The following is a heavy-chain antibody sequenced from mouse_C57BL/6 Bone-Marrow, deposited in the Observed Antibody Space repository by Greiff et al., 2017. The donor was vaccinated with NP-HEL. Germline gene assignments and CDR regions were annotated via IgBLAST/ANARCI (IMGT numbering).Heavy chain of an antibody. CDR1: GFTFSSYA. J-gene: IGHJ2*01. V-gene: IGHV5-9-1*02. CDR2: ISSGGDYI. D-gene: IGHD1-1*01. CDR3: TRERVYGDYYFDY. Sequence: EVQRVESGEGLVKPGGSLKLSCAASGFTFSSYAMSWVRQTPEKRLEWVAYISSGGDYIYYADTVKGRFTISRDNARNTLYLQMSSLKSEDTAMYYCTRERVYGDYYFDYWGQGTTLTVSS.